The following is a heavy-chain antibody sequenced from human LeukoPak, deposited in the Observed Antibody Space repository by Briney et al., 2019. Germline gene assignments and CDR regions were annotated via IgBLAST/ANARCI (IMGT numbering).Heavy chain of an antibody. J-gene: IGHJ3*02. CDR1: GYTLTELS. Sequence: GASVKVSCKVSGYTLTELSMHWVRQAPGKGLEWMGGFDPEDGETIYAQKFQGRVTMTEDTSISTAYMELSRLRSDDTAVYYCARGPRLDSSGWYYGAFDIWGQGTMVTVSS. CDR3: ARGPRLDSSGWYYGAFDI. CDR2: FDPEDGET. D-gene: IGHD6-19*01. V-gene: IGHV1-24*01.